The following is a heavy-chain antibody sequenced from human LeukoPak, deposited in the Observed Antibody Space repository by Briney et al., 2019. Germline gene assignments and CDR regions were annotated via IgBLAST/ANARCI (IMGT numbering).Heavy chain of an antibody. CDR1: GFTLSSYA. D-gene: IGHD1-26*01. J-gene: IGHJ4*02. V-gene: IGHV3-23*01. CDR2: ISDTGNT. Sequence: PGGSLRLSCAASGFTLSSYAMSWVRQAPGKGLEWVSAISDTGNTYHADSVKGRFTISRDNSKNTLYLQMNSLRAEDTAVYYCAKASSGGGFDYWGQGTLVTVSS. CDR3: AKASSGGGFDY.